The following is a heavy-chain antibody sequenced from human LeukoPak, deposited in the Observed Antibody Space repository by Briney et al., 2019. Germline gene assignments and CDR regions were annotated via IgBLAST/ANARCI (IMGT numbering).Heavy chain of an antibody. CDR1: GGSISSYY. CDR3: ARAPYYYYMDV. J-gene: IGHJ6*03. CDR2: IYHSGST. V-gene: IGHV4-59*01. Sequence: PSETLSLTCTVSGGSISSYYWSWIRQPPGKGLEWIGYIYHSGSTNYNPSLKSRVTISVDTSKNQFSLKVSSGTAADTAVHYCARAPYYYYMDVWGKGTTVTVSS.